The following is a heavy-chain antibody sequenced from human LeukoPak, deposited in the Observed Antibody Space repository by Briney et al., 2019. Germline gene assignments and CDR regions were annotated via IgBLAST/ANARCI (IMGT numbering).Heavy chain of an antibody. CDR1: GGSFSGYY. V-gene: IGHV4-34*01. D-gene: IGHD5-18*01. CDR2: INHSGST. Sequence: PSETLSLTCAVYGGSFSGYYWSRIRQPPGKGLEWIGEINHSGSTNYNPSLKSRVTISVDTSKNRFSLKLSSVTAADTAVYYCAREYKRGYSYGTLDYWGQGTLVTVSS. CDR3: AREYKRGYSYGTLDY. J-gene: IGHJ4*02.